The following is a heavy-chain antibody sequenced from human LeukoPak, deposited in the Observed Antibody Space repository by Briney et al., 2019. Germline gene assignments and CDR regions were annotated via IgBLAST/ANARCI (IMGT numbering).Heavy chain of an antibody. CDR3: ATGVLDGGGAIKFDY. J-gene: IGHJ4*02. V-gene: IGHV5-51*01. Sequence: GESLKISCKGSGYSFTSYWIGWVRQMPGKGLEWMGIIYPGDSDTRYSPSFQGQVTISADKSISTAYLQWSSLKASDTAMYYCATGVLDGGGAIKFDYWGQGTLVTVSS. D-gene: IGHD3-16*01. CDR1: GYSFTSYW. CDR2: IYPGDSDT.